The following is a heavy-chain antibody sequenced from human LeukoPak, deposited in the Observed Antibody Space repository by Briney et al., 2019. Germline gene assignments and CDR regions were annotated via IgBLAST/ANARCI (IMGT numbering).Heavy chain of an antibody. Sequence: SETLSLTCTVSGGSVSSGSFYWSWIRQPPGKGLEWIGYIYYSASTNYNPSLKSRVTISVDTSNNQFSLKLSSVTAADTAVYYCARGSRGYSYGWGQGTLVTVSS. CDR2: IYYSAST. J-gene: IGHJ4*02. CDR3: ARGSRGYSYG. V-gene: IGHV4-61*01. CDR1: GGSVSSGSFY. D-gene: IGHD5-18*01.